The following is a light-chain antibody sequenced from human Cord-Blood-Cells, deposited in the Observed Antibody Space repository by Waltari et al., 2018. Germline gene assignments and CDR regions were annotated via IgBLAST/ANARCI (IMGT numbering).Light chain of an antibody. Sequence: QSALTQPASVSVSPGQSITISCTGTSSDVGSSNLVSWYQQHPGKAPKLMIYEVSKRPSGVSNRFSGSKSGNTASLTISGLQAEDEADYYCCSYAGSSTYVFGTGTKVTVL. CDR2: EVS. V-gene: IGLV2-23*02. CDR1: SSDVGSSNL. J-gene: IGLJ1*01. CDR3: CSYAGSSTYV.